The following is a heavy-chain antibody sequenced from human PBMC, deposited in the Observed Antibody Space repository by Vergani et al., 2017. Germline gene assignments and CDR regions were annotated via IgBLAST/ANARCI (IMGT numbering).Heavy chain of an antibody. V-gene: IGHV4-34*01. CDR3: ARGLSYGDYAYYYYYGMDV. J-gene: IGHJ6*02. D-gene: IGHD4-17*01. Sequence: QVQLQQWGAGLLKPSETLSPTFAVYGGPFSGYYWSWIRQPPGKGLEWIGEINHSGSTNYNPSLKSRVTISVDTSKNQVSLKPSYVTAADTAVYYCARGLSYGDYAYYYYYGMDVWGQGP. CDR1: GGPFSGYY. CDR2: INHSGST.